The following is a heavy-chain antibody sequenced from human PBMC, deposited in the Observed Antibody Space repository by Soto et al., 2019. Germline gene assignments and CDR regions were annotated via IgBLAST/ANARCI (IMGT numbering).Heavy chain of an antibody. Sequence: EVQLLESGGGLVQPGGSLRLSCAASGFTFSSYAMTWVRQAPGKGLEWVSALSGSGVSTYYADSVKGRFTISRDNSKNTLYLQIKRLGAGDTAVYYCAKGGGSKDYYDTSGYYLYYYYAMDVWGQGTTVTVSS. CDR2: LSGSGVST. V-gene: IGHV3-23*01. CDR3: AKGGGSKDYYDTSGYYLYYYYAMDV. J-gene: IGHJ6*02. CDR1: GFTFSSYA. D-gene: IGHD3-22*01.